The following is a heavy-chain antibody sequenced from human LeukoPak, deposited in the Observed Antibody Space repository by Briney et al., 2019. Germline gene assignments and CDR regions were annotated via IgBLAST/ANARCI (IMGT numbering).Heavy chain of an antibody. V-gene: IGHV3-30*04. Sequence: PGGSLRLSCAASGFTFSSFAMHWVRRAPGKGLEWVAVISYDGRHKYYGDSVKGQFTISRDNSKNTLYVQMNSLRAEDTAVYYCAREQYGEHYFDYWGREPWSPSPQ. CDR2: ISYDGRHK. CDR1: GFTFSSFA. CDR3: AREQYGEHYFDY. J-gene: IGHJ4*02. D-gene: IGHD4-17*01.